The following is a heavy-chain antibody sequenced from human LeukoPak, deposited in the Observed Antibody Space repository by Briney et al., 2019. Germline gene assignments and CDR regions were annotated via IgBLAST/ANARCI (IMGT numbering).Heavy chain of an antibody. CDR1: GFTFSGYA. CDR3: AKYDYCDSSGYYGSFSDY. D-gene: IGHD3-22*01. Sequence: GGSLRLSCAASGFTFSGYAMSWVRQAPGKGLEWVSTISGLDGSTYYADSVKGRFTISRDNSKNTLYLQMNSLRAEDTAVYYCAKYDYCDSSGYYGSFSDYWGQRTLVTVSS. CDR2: ISGLDGST. V-gene: IGHV3-23*01. J-gene: IGHJ4*02.